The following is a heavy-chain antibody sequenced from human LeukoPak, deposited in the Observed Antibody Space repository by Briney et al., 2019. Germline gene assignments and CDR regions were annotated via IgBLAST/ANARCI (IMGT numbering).Heavy chain of an antibody. Sequence: GGSLRLSCAASGFSFNNYAMTWVRQAPGRGLEWVSTISSRGDSTYDADSVRGRFTISRDNSQNSLYLQMNSLRAEDTAVYYCANNPLNWALDYWGQGTLVTVSS. J-gene: IGHJ4*02. D-gene: IGHD1-1*01. CDR3: ANNPLNWALDY. CDR2: ISSRGDST. CDR1: GFSFNNYA. V-gene: IGHV3-23*01.